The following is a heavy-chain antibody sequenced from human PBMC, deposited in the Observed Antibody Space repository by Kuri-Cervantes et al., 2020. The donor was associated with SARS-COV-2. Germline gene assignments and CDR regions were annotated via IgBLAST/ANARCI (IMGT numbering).Heavy chain of an antibody. Sequence: SQTLSLTCAVSGGSISSGGYSWSWIRQPPGKGLEWIGYIYHSGSTYYNPSLKSRVTISVDTSKNQFSLKLSSVTAADTAVYYCAKIARSYQLSMDVWGQGTTVTVSS. J-gene: IGHJ6*02. D-gene: IGHD2-2*01. CDR2: IYHSGST. CDR3: AKIARSYQLSMDV. V-gene: IGHV4-30-2*02. CDR1: GGSISSGGYS.